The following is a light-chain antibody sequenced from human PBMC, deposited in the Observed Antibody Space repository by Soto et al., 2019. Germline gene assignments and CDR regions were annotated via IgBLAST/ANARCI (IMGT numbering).Light chain of an antibody. J-gene: IGKJ1*01. V-gene: IGKV3-20*01. Sequence: EIVLTQSPGTLSLSPGARAALSCRASQSVSSSYLAWYQQKPGQAPRLLIYGASSRATGIPDRFSGSGSGTDFTLTISRLEPEDFAVYYCQQYGDSFWTFGQGTKVDIK. CDR1: QSVSSSY. CDR2: GAS. CDR3: QQYGDSFWT.